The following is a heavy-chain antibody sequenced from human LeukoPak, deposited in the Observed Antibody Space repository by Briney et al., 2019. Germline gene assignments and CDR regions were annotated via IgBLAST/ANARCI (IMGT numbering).Heavy chain of an antibody. CDR2: ISSSGSSI. CDR3: AREYYYDSSGYYNPLDY. J-gene: IGHJ4*02. Sequence: PGGSLRLSCAASGFSFSSYSMNWVRQAPGKGLEWVSTISSSGSSIFYAASVKGRFTISRDNAKNSLYLQMNSLRAEDTAVYYCAREYYYDSSGYYNPLDYWGQGTLVTVSS. V-gene: IGHV3-21*01. D-gene: IGHD3-22*01. CDR1: GFSFSSYS.